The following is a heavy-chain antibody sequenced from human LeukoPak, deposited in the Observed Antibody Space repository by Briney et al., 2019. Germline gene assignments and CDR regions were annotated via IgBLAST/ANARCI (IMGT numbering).Heavy chain of an antibody. CDR3: ARAFGGNRLWSVID. Sequence: SETLSLTCTVSGGSISTYYWSWIRQPPGKGLEWIGYIYYSGSTNYNPSLKSRVTISVDTSKNQFSLKLSSVTAADTAVYYCARAFGGNRLWSVIDWGQGTLVTVSS. V-gene: IGHV4-59*01. CDR2: IYYSGST. CDR1: GGSISTYY. D-gene: IGHD2-21*01. J-gene: IGHJ4*02.